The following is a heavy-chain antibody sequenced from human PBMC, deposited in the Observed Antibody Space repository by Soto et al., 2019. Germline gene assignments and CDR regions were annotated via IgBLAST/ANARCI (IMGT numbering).Heavy chain of an antibody. D-gene: IGHD6-13*01. CDR3: AKLGRGSWRTGWFDP. J-gene: IGHJ5*02. V-gene: IGHV3-23*01. CDR1: GFTFSSYA. CDR2: ISGSGGST. Sequence: LRLSCAASGFTFSSYAMSWVRQAPGKGLEWVSAISGSGGSTYYADSVKGRFTISRDNSKNTLYLQMNSLRAEDTAVYYCAKLGRGSWRTGWFDPWGQGTLVTVSS.